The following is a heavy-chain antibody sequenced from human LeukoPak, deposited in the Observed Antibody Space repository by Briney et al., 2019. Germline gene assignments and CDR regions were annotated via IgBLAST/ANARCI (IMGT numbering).Heavy chain of an antibody. CDR1: GDSVSSNSAA. CDR3: ARETSDSVVVPAALGYFDY. D-gene: IGHD2-2*01. J-gene: IGHJ4*02. CDR2: TYYRSKWYN. V-gene: IGHV6-1*01. Sequence: SQTLSLTCAISGDSVSSNSAAWNWIRQSPSRGLEWLGRTYYRSKWYNDYAVSVKSRITINPDTSKNQFSLQLNSVTPEDTAVYYCARETSDSVVVPAALGYFDYWGQGTLVTVSS.